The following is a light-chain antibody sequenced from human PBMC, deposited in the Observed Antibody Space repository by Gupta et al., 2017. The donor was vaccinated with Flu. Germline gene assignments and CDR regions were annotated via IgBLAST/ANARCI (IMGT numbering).Light chain of an antibody. CDR2: YDF. V-gene: IGLV3-21*01. CDR1: NIGSKS. Sequence: GGENIGSKSVHWYQQKPGQAPVLIVHYDFARPSGIPERFSGSNTGNTATLTISRVEAGDEADYYCHLWESSSDHVMVGGGTKLTVL. CDR3: HLWESSSDHVM. J-gene: IGLJ2*01.